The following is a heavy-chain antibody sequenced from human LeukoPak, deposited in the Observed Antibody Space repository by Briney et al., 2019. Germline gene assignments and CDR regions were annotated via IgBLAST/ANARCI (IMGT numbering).Heavy chain of an antibody. CDR1: GFTFSSYW. J-gene: IGHJ4*02. D-gene: IGHD1-26*01. CDR2: IHHSGSA. V-gene: IGHV4-4*02. Sequence: GSLRLSCAASGFTFSSYWMGWVRQAPGKGLEWIGEIHHSGSANYNPSLKSRVTISLDTSENHFSLRLSSVTAADTAVYYCVRDRGEFSYSHDYWGQGTLVTVSS. CDR3: VRDRGEFSYSHDY.